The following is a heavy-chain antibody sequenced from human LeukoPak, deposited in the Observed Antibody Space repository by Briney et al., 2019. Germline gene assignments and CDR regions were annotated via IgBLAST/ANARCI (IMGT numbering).Heavy chain of an antibody. D-gene: IGHD3-10*01. J-gene: IGHJ3*02. V-gene: IGHV1-69*06. CDR3: ARDRGWVVRGSLTLPGWGAFDI. CDR2: IIPIFGTA. CDR1: GYTFTSYY. Sequence: SVKVSCKASGYTFTSYYMHWVRQAPGQGLEWMGGIIPIFGTANYAQKFQGRVTITADKSTSTAYMELSSLRSEDTAVYYCARDRGWVVRGSLTLPGWGAFDIWGQGTMVTVSS.